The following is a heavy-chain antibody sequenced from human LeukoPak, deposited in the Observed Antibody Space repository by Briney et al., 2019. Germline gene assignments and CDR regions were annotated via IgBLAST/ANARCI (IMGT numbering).Heavy chain of an antibody. CDR1: GFNFSNYA. CDR2: LSYDGSSE. D-gene: IGHD1-26*01. CDR3: ARASGPFDY. V-gene: IGHV3-30*03. J-gene: IGHJ4*02. Sequence: PGGSLRLSCAASGFNFSNYAMHWVRQGPGKGLEWVAGLSYDGSSEHYADSVKGRFTISRDNSKNTLYLQMNSLRAEDTALYYCARASGPFDYWGQGTLVTVSS.